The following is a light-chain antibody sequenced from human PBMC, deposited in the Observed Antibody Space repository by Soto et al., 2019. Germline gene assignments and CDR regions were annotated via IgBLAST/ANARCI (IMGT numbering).Light chain of an antibody. CDR1: QSVSSN. V-gene: IGKV3-15*01. CDR2: GAS. CDR3: QQSNKWPYT. Sequence: EIVMTQSPATLSVSPGERATLSCRASQSVSSNLAWYQQKPGQAPRLLFYGASTRATGLPARFSGSGSGTDFTLTISILQSEDFAVYYCQQSNKWPYTFGQGTKLEIK. J-gene: IGKJ2*01.